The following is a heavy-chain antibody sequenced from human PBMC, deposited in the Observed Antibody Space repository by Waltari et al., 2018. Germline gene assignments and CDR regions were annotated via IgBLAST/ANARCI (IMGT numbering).Heavy chain of an antibody. D-gene: IGHD3-10*01. CDR2: INSDGSGT. V-gene: IGHV3-74*01. Sequence: EVQLVESGGGLVQPGGSLRLSCAASGFTFSSSWMHWVRQAPGKGLVGVSRINSDGSGTSYADSVKGRFTISIDNAKNTLYLQMNSLRAEDTAVYYCGRREGSVTMVRGIDYWGQGTLVTVSS. CDR3: GRREGSVTMVRGIDY. J-gene: IGHJ4*02. CDR1: GFTFSSSW.